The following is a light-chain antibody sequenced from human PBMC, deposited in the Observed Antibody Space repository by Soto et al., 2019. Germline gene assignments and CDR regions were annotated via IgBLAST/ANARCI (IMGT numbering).Light chain of an antibody. V-gene: IGLV1-44*01. Sequence: QSVLTQPPSASGTPGQRVTISCSGSSSNIGSKTVNWYQQLPGTVPKLLIYNSYQRPSGVPDRFSASKSGTSASLAISGLLSEDEADYYCSSWDASLNGYVFGTGTKLTVL. J-gene: IGLJ1*01. CDR3: SSWDASLNGYV. CDR2: NSY. CDR1: SSNIGSKT.